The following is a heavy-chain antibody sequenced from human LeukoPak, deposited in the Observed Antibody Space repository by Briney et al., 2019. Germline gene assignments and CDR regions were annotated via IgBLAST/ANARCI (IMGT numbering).Heavy chain of an antibody. CDR3: ASFWSGYYGANYGMDV. CDR1: GGSISSSSYY. Sequence: SETLSLTCTVSGGSISSSSYYWGWIRQPPGKGLEWIGSIYYSGSTYCNPSLKSRVTISVDTSKNQFSLKLSSVTAADTAVYYCASFWSGYYGANYGMDVWGQGTTVTVSS. V-gene: IGHV4-39*01. CDR2: IYYSGST. J-gene: IGHJ6*02. D-gene: IGHD3-3*01.